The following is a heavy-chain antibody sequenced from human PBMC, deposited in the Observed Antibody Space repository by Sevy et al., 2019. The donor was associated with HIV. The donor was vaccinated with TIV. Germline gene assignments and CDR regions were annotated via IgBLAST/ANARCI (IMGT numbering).Heavy chain of an antibody. CDR2: IKSKTDVGTT. CDR1: GFTFSNAW. J-gene: IGHJ4*02. V-gene: IGHV3-15*01. CDR3: TTDLGGYWDSSMPFDY. D-gene: IGHD3-22*01. Sequence: GGSLRLSCAASGFTFSNAWMSWVRQAPGKGLEWVGRIKSKTDVGTTDYAAPVKGRFTISRDDSKNTLYLQMNSLKTEDTAVYYCTTDLGGYWDSSMPFDYWGQGTVVTVSS.